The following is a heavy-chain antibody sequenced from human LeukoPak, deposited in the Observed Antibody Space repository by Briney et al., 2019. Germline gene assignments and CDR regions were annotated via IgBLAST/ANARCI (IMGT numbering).Heavy chain of an antibody. CDR3: ARGYSGYRGEYKFDY. V-gene: IGHV1-8*01. CDR1: GYTFTSYD. CDR2: MNPNSGNT. D-gene: IGHD5-12*01. Sequence: ASVKVPCKASGYTFTSYDINWVRQATGQGLEWMGWMNPNSGNTGYAQKFQGRVTMTRNTSISTAYMELSSLRSEDTAVYYCARGYSGYRGEYKFDYWGQGTLVTVSS. J-gene: IGHJ4*02.